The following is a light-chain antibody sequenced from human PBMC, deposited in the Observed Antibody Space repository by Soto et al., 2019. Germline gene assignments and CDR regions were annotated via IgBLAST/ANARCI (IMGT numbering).Light chain of an antibody. CDR2: DET. Sequence: QSVLTQPPSVSGAPGQRVTISCTGTSSNIGARFAVHWYQQLPGMAPKLLVFDETSRPTGVPDRFSGSKSGSSASLTIAGLQAEDEAEYFCQSYDSSLGGLVVFGGGTQLTVL. CDR3: QSYDSSLGGLVV. CDR1: SSNIGARFA. V-gene: IGLV1-40*01. J-gene: IGLJ2*01.